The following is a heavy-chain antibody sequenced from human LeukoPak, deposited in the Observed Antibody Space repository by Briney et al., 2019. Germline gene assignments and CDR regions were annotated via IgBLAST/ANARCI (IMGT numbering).Heavy chain of an antibody. V-gene: IGHV3-66*01. CDR1: GFTFSSYA. CDR2: IYSGGST. D-gene: IGHD5-18*01. Sequence: GGSLRLSCAASGFTFSSYAMSRVRQAPGKGLEWVSVIYSGGSTYYADSVKGRFTISRDNSKNTLYLQMNSLRAEDTAVYYCARWGYSYGIDIWGQGTMVTVSS. J-gene: IGHJ3*02. CDR3: ARWGYSYGIDI.